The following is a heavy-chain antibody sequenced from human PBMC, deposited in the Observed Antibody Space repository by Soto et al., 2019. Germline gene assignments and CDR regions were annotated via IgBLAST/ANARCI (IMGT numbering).Heavy chain of an antibody. V-gene: IGHV4-59*01. CDR1: GGSINSYY. Sequence: SETLSLTCTVSGGSINSYYWSWIRQPPGKGLEWIGHISYSGSTNYNPSLKSRVTMSVDTSKNQFSLKLTSVTAADTAMYYCAREEGRPYAFDPWGQGTLVTVSS. CDR3: AREEGRPYAFDP. J-gene: IGHJ5*02. CDR2: ISYSGST. D-gene: IGHD3-10*01.